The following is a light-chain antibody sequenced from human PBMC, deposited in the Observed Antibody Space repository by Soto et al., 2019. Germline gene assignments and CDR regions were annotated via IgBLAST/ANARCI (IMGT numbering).Light chain of an antibody. CDR3: CSYAGSSTLYV. V-gene: IGLV2-11*01. CDR1: SSDVGGYDY. J-gene: IGLJ1*01. CDR2: DVR. Sequence: QSVLTQPRSVSGSPGQSVTISCTGTSSDVGGYDYVSWYQHHPGKAPKLIIFDVRKRPSGVPDRFSGSKSGNTASLTISGLQAEDEADYYCCSYAGSSTLYVFGTGTKVTVL.